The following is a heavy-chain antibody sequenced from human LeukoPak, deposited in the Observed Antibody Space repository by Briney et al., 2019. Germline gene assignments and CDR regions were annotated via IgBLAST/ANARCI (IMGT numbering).Heavy chain of an antibody. V-gene: IGHV4-4*07. D-gene: IGHD3-9*01. J-gene: IGHJ5*02. CDR2: IYTSGST. CDR3: ARWDYDILTGYPHWFDP. CDR1: GGSISSYY. Sequence: SETLSLTCTVSGGSISSYYWSWIRQPAGKGLEWIGRIYTSGSTNYNPSLKSRVTMSVGTSKNQFSLKLSSVTAADTAVYYCARWDYDILTGYPHWFDPWGQGTLVTVSS.